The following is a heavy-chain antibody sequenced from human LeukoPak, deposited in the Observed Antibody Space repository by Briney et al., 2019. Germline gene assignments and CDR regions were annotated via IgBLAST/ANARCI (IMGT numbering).Heavy chain of an antibody. CDR2: INHSGST. CDR3: ARGGGIDIVVVPAAGAFDY. CDR1: GGSFSGYY. D-gene: IGHD2-2*01. V-gene: IGHV4-34*01. J-gene: IGHJ4*02. Sequence: PSETLSLTCAVYGGSFSGYYWSWIRQPPGKGLEWIGEINHSGSTNYNPSLKSRVTISVDTSKNQFSLKLSSVTAADTAVYYCARGGGIDIVVVPAAGAFDYWGQGTLVTVSS.